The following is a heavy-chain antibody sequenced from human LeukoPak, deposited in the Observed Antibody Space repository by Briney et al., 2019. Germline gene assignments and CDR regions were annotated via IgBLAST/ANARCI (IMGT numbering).Heavy chain of an antibody. J-gene: IGHJ4*02. CDR3: ARDRSSWYGLDY. Sequence: GGSLRLSCAASGFTFSSYAMHWVRQAPGKGLEWVAVISYDGSNKYYADSVKGRFTISRDNSKNTLYLQTNSLRAEDTAVYYCARDRSSWYGLDYWGQGTLVTVSS. V-gene: IGHV3-30*04. CDR2: ISYDGSNK. CDR1: GFTFSSYA. D-gene: IGHD6-13*01.